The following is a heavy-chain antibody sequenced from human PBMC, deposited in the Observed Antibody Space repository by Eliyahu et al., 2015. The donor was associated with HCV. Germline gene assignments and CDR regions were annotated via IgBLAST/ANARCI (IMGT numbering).Heavy chain of an antibody. CDR3: AREARHFDWVSGSQYYKKLDV. CDR1: GDSVNSGSDX. Sequence: QVQLQETGPGLVKPSQTLSLTCTVSGDSVNSGSDXXSWIRQXAGKGLEWIGHIFSXVTTNYNPSLKGRVTISMDTAKNQVSLRLSSVTAADTAVYFCAREARHFDWVSGSQYYKKLDVWGQGTTVTVSS. V-gene: IGHV4-61*02. J-gene: IGHJ6*02. D-gene: IGHD3-9*01. CDR2: IFSXVTT.